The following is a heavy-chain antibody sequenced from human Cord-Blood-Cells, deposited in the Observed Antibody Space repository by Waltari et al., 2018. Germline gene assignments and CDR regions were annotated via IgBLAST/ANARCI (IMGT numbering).Heavy chain of an antibody. CDR3: ARAQSSSFDY. CDR2: ISSSSSYI. J-gene: IGHJ4*02. Sequence: VSSISSSSSYIYYADSVKGRFTISRDNAKNSLYLQMNSLRAEDTAVYYCARAQSSSFDYWGQGTLVTVSS. V-gene: IGHV3-21*01. D-gene: IGHD6-6*01.